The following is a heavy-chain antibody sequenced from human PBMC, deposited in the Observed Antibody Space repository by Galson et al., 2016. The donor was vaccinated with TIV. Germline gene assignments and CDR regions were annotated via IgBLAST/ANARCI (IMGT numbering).Heavy chain of an antibody. CDR3: ARPSHYYDITSYYPLDY. Sequence: SLRLSCAASGFTFSSYWMHWVRQAPGKGLVWVSRINTDGRNTAYGDSLKGRFTVSRDNAKNTLYLQMHSLRAEDTAVYYCARPSHYYDITSYYPLDYWGRGSLVTVSS. J-gene: IGHJ4*02. D-gene: IGHD3-22*01. V-gene: IGHV3-74*01. CDR1: GFTFSSYW. CDR2: INTDGRNT.